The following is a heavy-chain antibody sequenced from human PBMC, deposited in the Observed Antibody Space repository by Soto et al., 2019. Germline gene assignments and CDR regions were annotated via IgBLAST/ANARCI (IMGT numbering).Heavy chain of an antibody. J-gene: IGHJ4*02. D-gene: IGHD5-12*01. CDR2: IYRDGTT. CDR3: MRGNTGYGNFDY. CDR1: GFSLNSCW. V-gene: IGHV3-74*01. Sequence: GGSLRLSCAVSGFSLNSCWMHWVRQRPGKGLVWVARIYRDGTTSYADSVKGRFTISRDNAKNTVSLQMNSLKDEDTAVYYCMRGNTGYGNFDYWGQGTLVTVSS.